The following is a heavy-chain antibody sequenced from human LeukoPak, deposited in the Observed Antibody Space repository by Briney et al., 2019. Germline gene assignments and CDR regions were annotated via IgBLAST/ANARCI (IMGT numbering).Heavy chain of an antibody. CDR2: IIPIFGTA. Sequence: GASVKVSCKASGYTFTGYYMHWVRQAPGQGLEWMGGIIPIFGTANHAQKFQGRVTITADESTSTAYMELSSLRSEDTAVYYCARLPLTGYSRGYYYGMDVWGQGTTVIVSS. V-gene: IGHV1-69*13. D-gene: IGHD3-9*01. CDR1: GYTFTGYY. J-gene: IGHJ6*02. CDR3: ARLPLTGYSRGYYYGMDV.